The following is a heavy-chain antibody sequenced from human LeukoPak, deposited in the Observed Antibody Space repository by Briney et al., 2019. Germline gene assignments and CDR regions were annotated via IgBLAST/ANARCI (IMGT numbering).Heavy chain of an antibody. Sequence: ASVKVSCKASGYTFTSYDINWVRQATGQGLEWMGWMNPNSGNTGYAQKFQGRVTMTRNTSISTAYMELSSLRSEGTAVYYCARGLLRHSSGSHWGQGTLVTVSS. D-gene: IGHD6-19*01. CDR1: GYTFTSYD. CDR2: MNPNSGNT. CDR3: ARGLLRHSSGSH. V-gene: IGHV1-8*01. J-gene: IGHJ4*02.